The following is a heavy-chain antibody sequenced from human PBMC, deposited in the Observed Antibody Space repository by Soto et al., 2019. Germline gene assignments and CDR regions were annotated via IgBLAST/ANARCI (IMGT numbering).Heavy chain of an antibody. Sequence: GGALRLSCAASGFTFRSFTMNWVRQAPGKGLEWVSTISSNSAYIYYTDALRGRFTISRDNAKNSLHLQMNSLRAEDTAVYYCTRDPTRDTSPRGWFDPWGPGTLAQVSS. J-gene: IGHJ5*02. CDR3: TRDPTRDTSPRGWFDP. D-gene: IGHD2-2*01. V-gene: IGHV3-21*01. CDR2: ISSNSAYI. CDR1: GFTFRSFT.